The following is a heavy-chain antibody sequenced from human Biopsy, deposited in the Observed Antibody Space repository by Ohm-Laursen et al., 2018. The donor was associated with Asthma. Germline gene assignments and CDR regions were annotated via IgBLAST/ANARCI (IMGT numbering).Heavy chain of an antibody. CDR3: AKSGSLWTAFDY. J-gene: IGHJ4*02. CDR2: ISYDGNHK. CDR1: GFMFRSFG. Sequence: SLRLSCAASGFMFRSFGMHWVRQAPGKGLEWVAVISYDGNHKFYEDSVKGRFTISSDNSKNTLYLQMNSLRAEDTAVYYCAKSGSLWTAFDYWGQGTLVIVSS. V-gene: IGHV3-33*05. D-gene: IGHD3-10*01.